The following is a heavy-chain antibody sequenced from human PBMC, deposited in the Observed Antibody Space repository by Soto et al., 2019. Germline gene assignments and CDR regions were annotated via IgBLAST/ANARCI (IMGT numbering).Heavy chain of an antibody. CDR1: GYTFTSYA. D-gene: IGHD1-26*01. J-gene: IGHJ4*02. CDR3: ARGDLLSCDY. V-gene: IGHV1-3*01. CDR2: INAGNGNT. Sequence: QVQLVQSGAEVKKPGASVKVSCKASGYTFTSYAMHWVRQAPGQRLEWMGWINAGNGNTKYSQKFQGRVTITRDTSASPAYMELSSLRSEDTAVYFWARGDLLSCDYWGQGTLVTVSS.